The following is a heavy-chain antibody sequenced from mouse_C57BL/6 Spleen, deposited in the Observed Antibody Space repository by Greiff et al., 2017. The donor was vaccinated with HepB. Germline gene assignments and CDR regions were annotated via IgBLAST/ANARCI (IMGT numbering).Heavy chain of an antibody. J-gene: IGHJ4*01. CDR1: GFTFSDYG. V-gene: IGHV5-17*01. CDR3: ARPYSNYAYYAMDY. Sequence: EVQGVESGGGLVKPGGSLKLSCAASGFTFSDYGMHWVRQAPEKGLEWVAYISSGSSTIYYADTVKGRFTISRDNAKNTLFLQMTSLRSEDTAMYYCARPYSNYAYYAMDYWGQGTSVTVSS. D-gene: IGHD2-5*01. CDR2: ISSGSSTI.